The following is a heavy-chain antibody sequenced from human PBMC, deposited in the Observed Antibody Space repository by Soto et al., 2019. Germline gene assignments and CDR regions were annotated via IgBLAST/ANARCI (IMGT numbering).Heavy chain of an antibody. J-gene: IGHJ6*02. Sequence: ESGGGVVQPGRSLRLSCAASGFTFSSYGMHWVRQAPGKGLEWVAVISYDGSNKYYADSVKGRFTISRDNSKNTLYLQMNSLRAEDTAVYYCAKGEAAPTGNYYYYGMDVWGQGTTVTVSS. CDR2: ISYDGSNK. D-gene: IGHD2-15*01. CDR1: GFTFSSYG. CDR3: AKGEAAPTGNYYYYGMDV. V-gene: IGHV3-30*18.